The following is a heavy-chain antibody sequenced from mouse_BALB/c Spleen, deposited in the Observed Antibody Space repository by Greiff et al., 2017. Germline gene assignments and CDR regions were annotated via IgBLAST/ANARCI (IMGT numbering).Heavy chain of an antibody. J-gene: IGHJ2*01. Sequence: VQLQQSGPGLVKPSQSLSLTCSVTGYSITSGYYWNWIRQFPGNKLEWMGYISYDGSNNYNPSLKNRISITRDTSKNQFFLKLNSVTTEDTATYYCARDFYYGSSYGYFDYWGQGTTLTVSS. CDR1: GYSITSGYY. V-gene: IGHV3-6*02. CDR2: ISYDGSN. CDR3: ARDFYYGSSYGYFDY. D-gene: IGHD1-1*01.